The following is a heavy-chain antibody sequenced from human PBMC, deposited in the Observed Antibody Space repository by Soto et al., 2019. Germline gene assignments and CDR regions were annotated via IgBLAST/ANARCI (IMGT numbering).Heavy chain of an antibody. Sequence: EVQLVESGGGLVQPGGSLDLSCATSGFDFSGSAMHWVRQASGRGLEWLGRIRTKPNSYATIYAASVKDRFTISRDDSKKMVYLHMSGLKTEGTAVYYCARPISSGWFNPWGQGTLVSVTS. J-gene: IGHJ5*02. CDR3: ARPISSGWFNP. V-gene: IGHV3-73*01. CDR1: GFDFSGSA. D-gene: IGHD6-19*01. CDR2: IRTKPNSYAT.